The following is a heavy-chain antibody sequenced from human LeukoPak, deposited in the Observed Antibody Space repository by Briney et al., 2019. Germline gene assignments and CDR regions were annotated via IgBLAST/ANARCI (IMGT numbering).Heavy chain of an antibody. Sequence: GGSLRLSCSASGFTFSYYAIHWVRQAPGKGLEWVALIWSDGSNKYYADSVKGRITISRDNSKNTVYLQMNSLRAEDTAVYYCARVSDCSSTSCYYYYYGMTSGAKGPRSPSP. CDR2: IWSDGSNK. J-gene: IGHJ6*02. CDR3: ARVSDCSSTSCYYYYYGMTS. V-gene: IGHV3-33*01. CDR1: GFTFSYYA. D-gene: IGHD2-2*01.